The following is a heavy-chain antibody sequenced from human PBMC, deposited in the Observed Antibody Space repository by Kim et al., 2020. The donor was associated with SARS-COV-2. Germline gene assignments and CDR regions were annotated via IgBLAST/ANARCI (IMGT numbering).Heavy chain of an antibody. V-gene: IGHV3-74*01. CDR3: ARRHFSSGWYYFDY. Sequence: YADSVKGQFTISRDNANNTLYLQMNSLRADDTAVYYCARRHFSSGWYYFDYWGQGPLVTVSS. J-gene: IGHJ4*02. D-gene: IGHD6-19*01.